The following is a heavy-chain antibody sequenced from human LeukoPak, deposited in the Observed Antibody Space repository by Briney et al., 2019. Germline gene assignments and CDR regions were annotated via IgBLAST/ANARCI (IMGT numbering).Heavy chain of an antibody. CDR1: GYSFTSYW. CDR2: IYPGDSDT. Sequence: GESLKISCKGSGYSFTSYWIGWVRQTPGKGLEWMGIIYPGDSDTRYSPSFQGQVTISADKSISTAYLQGSSLKASDTAMYYCARLVWGSSGWPNWFDPWGQGTLVTVSS. V-gene: IGHV5-51*01. CDR3: ARLVWGSSGWPNWFDP. D-gene: IGHD6-19*01. J-gene: IGHJ5*02.